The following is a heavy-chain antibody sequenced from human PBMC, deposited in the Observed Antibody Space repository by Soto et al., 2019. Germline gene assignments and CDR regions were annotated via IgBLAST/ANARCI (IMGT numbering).Heavy chain of an antibody. V-gene: IGHV4-59*01. J-gene: IGHJ6*02. Sequence: QVQLQESGPGLVKPSETLSLTCTVSGGSISSYYWSWIRQPPGKGLEWIGYIYYSGSTNYNPSLRRRGTTSVDTSKNQFSLKLSSVTAAATAVDYCAGLLGGSSSGYGMDVWGPGTTVTISS. CDR2: IYYSGST. CDR1: GGSISSYY. CDR3: AGLLGGSSSGYGMDV. D-gene: IGHD3-16*01.